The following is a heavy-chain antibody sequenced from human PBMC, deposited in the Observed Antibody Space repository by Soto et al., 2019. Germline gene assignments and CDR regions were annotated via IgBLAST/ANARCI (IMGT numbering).Heavy chain of an antibody. CDR2: IFSNDEK. J-gene: IGHJ4*02. D-gene: IGHD6-19*01. CDR1: GFSLSNARIG. V-gene: IGHV2-26*01. CDR3: TLSRWLADFDY. Sequence: QVTLKESGPVQVKPTETLTLTGTVSGFSLSNARIGVSWIRRPPGKALEWLAHIFSNDEKPYSPFLKSRLTISKDTSKSQVVLLVTNMDPVDTATYYCTLSRWLADFDYWGQGTQVTVSS.